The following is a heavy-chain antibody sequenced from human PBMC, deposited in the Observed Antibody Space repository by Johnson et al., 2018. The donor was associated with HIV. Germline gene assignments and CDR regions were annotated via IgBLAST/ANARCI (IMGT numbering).Heavy chain of an antibody. V-gene: IGHV3-30-3*01. CDR3: ARGSQSGYYDSSGYSNTPDAFDI. CDR1: GFTFSSYA. J-gene: IGHJ3*02. CDR2: ISYDGSNK. Sequence: QVQLVESGGGVVQPGRSLRLSCAASGFTFSSYAMHWVRQAPGKGLEWVAVISYDGSNKYYADSVKGRFTISRDNSKNTLYLQMNSLRAEDTAVYYCARGSQSGYYDSSGYSNTPDAFDIWGQGTMVTVSS. D-gene: IGHD3-22*01.